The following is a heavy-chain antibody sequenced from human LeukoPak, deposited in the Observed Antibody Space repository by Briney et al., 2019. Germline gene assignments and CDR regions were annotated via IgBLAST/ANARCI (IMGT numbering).Heavy chain of an antibody. CDR3: ARSLVGDCSGGSCYSGY. J-gene: IGHJ4*02. V-gene: IGHV3-21*01. CDR2: ISSSSTYI. CDR1: GFTFRSYS. Sequence: GGSLRLSCAASGFTFRSYSMNWVRQAPGRGLEWVSSISSSSTYIYYADSMKGRFTTSRDNANNSLYLQMNSLTAEDTAVYYCARSLVGDCSGGSCYSGYWGRGTLVTVSS. D-gene: IGHD2-15*01.